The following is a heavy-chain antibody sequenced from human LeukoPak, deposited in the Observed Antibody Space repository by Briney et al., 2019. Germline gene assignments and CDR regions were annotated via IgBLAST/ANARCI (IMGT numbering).Heavy chain of an antibody. CDR2: INKGGSDK. CDR1: GFTFSGHW. V-gene: IGHV3-7*01. D-gene: IGHD1-14*01. J-gene: IGHJ4*02. Sequence: AGGSLRLSCAASGFTFSGHWMSWVRQAPGKGLEWVANINKGGSDKYYVDSVKGRFTISRDNANNLLYLQMNSLGGEDTAVYYCTRDRSRAEDDWGQGTLVTVSS. CDR3: TRDRSRAEDD.